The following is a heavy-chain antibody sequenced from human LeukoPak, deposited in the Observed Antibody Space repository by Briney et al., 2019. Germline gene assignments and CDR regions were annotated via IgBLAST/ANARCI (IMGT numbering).Heavy chain of an antibody. V-gene: IGHV1-8*01. CDR2: MNPNSGNT. CDR1: GYTFTSYD. CDR3: ARVPGYCSGGSCYNWFDP. D-gene: IGHD2-15*01. J-gene: IGHJ5*02. Sequence: ASVKVSCKASGYTFTSYDINWVRQATGQGLEWMGWMNPNSGNTGYAQKFQGRVTMTRNTSISTAYMELSSLRSEDTAVYYCARVPGYCSGGSCYNWFDPWGQGTLVTVSS.